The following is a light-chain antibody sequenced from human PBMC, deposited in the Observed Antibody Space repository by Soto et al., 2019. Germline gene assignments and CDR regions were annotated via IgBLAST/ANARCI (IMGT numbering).Light chain of an antibody. J-gene: IGKJ2*01. Sequence: DIVMTQSPDSLAVSLGERATINCQSSQSVLYSSNNNNYLAWYQHRPGQPPKLLIYWASIRESGVPDRFTGSGSGTDFTLAISSLQAEDVAVYYCQQYYRTPLTFAQGTKLEIK. V-gene: IGKV4-1*01. CDR3: QQYYRTPLT. CDR1: QSVLYSSNNNNY. CDR2: WAS.